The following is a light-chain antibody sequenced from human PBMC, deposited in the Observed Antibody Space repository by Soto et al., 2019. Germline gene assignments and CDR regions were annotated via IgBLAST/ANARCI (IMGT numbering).Light chain of an antibody. CDR3: QDYNRLA. J-gene: IGKJ1*01. CDR2: KAF. Sequence: QITQSPSTLSASVGQRVTITCRARPTIGAFLAWYPLKPGKAPNLLIPKAFNLQDGVPSRFSGSGSGTEFPLSITSLKPADVATYDGQDYNRLAFGQGTKVEIK. CDR1: PTIGAF. V-gene: IGKV1-5*03.